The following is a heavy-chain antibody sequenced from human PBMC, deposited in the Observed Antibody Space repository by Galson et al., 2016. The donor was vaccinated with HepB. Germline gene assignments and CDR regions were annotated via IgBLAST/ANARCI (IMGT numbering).Heavy chain of an antibody. V-gene: IGHV4-38-2*01. D-gene: IGHD3-10*01. CDR2: IYFNGYT. CDR3: ARGLGGGASRIDS. J-gene: IGHJ4*02. CDR1: GFIFSTYA. Sequence: LRLSCAASGFIFSTYAMSWVRQSPGKGLDWIGSIYFNGYTSYNPSLKSRVIISVDTSKNHFSLQLNSVTAADTAIYYCARGLGGGASRIDSWGQGTLVTVSS.